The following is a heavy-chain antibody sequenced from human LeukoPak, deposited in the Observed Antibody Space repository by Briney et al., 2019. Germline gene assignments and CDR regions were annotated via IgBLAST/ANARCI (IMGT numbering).Heavy chain of an antibody. D-gene: IGHD3-3*01. CDR3: ARDFWSGGNWFDP. CDR2: IYHSGST. CDR1: GYSISSGYY. V-gene: IGHV4-38-2*02. J-gene: IGHJ5*02. Sequence: SETLSLTCTVSGYSISSGYYWGWIRQPPGKGPEWIGSIYHSGSTYYNPSLKSRVTISVDTSKNQFSLKLSSVTAADTAVYYCARDFWSGGNWFDPWGQGTLVTVSS.